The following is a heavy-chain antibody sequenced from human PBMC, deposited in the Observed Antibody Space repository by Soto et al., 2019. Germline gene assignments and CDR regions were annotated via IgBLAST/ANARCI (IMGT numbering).Heavy chain of an antibody. CDR3: ARATDRHHFGGNYYYILDV. Sequence: QVQLMQSGAEVKKPGSSVKVSCKASGGTFSTSAISWVRQAPGESLEWVGGIMPVFATPDYAQKLQGRVTISADESTTTAYVELPSLTTEDSPVYYCARATDRHHFGGNYYYILDVWGQGTAFPASS. D-gene: IGHD4-4*01. J-gene: IGHJ6*02. CDR1: GGTFSTSA. V-gene: IGHV1-69*12. CDR2: IMPVFATP.